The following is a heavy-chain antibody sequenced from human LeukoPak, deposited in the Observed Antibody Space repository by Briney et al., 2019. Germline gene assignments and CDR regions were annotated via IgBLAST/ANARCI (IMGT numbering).Heavy chain of an antibody. J-gene: IGHJ4*02. V-gene: IGHV3-74*01. CDR1: GFTFSSYW. CDR3: AKGALRSYQDY. Sequence: PGGSLRLSCAASGFTFSSYWMHWFRQAPVKGLVWVSRISSDGSSKSYADSVKGRFTISRDNSKNTLYLQMNSLRAEDTAVYYCAKGALRSYQDYWGQGTLVTVSS. D-gene: IGHD1-26*01. CDR2: ISSDGSSK.